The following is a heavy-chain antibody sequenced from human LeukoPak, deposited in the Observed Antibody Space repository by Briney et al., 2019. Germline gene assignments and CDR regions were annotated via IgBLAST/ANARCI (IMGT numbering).Heavy chain of an antibody. D-gene: IGHD2/OR15-2a*01. Sequence: PGGSLRLSCAASGFTFSRYWMSWGRGTPGEGLEWVSGISGSGDNTLYADSVKGRFTISRDNSKNTLYLEMNSLRAEDTAIYYCAKMKGHPLPKYYLDVWGQGTTVTVSS. CDR1: GFTFSRYW. CDR3: AKMKGHPLPKYYLDV. CDR2: ISGSGDNT. J-gene: IGHJ6*01. V-gene: IGHV3-23*01.